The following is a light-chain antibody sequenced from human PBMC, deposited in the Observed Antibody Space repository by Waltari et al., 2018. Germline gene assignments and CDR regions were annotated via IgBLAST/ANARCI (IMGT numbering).Light chain of an antibody. CDR1: HTDLGASTY. CDR3: GSYTTSNTHV. CDR2: DVS. J-gene: IGLJ1*01. V-gene: IGLV2-14*01. Sequence: QSALTQSASVSGSPGQSITISCTGSHTDLGASTYVPWYQQHPGKVPKVVIFDVSSRPSGVSHRFSGSKSGNTASLAISGLEPEDEADYYCGSYTTSNTHVFGTGTRVSVL.